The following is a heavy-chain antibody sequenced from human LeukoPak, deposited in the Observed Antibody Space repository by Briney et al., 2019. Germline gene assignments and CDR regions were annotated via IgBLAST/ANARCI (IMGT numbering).Heavy chain of an antibody. J-gene: IGHJ6*03. D-gene: IGHD3-22*01. V-gene: IGHV3-7*01. CDR1: GFTFSSYE. CDR2: IKQDGSEK. CDR3: ARCDSSGYYSPYYMDV. Sequence: PGGSLRLSCAASGFTFSSYEMNWVRQAPGKGLEWVANIKQDGSEKYYVDSVKGRFTISRDNAKNSLYLQMNSLRAEDTAVYYCARCDSSGYYSPYYMDVWGKGTTVTISS.